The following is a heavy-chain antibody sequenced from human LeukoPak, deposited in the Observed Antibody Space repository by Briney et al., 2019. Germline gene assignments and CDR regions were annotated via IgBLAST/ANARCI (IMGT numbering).Heavy chain of an antibody. D-gene: IGHD3-22*01. CDR2: ISYTGNT. Sequence: SETLSLTCSFSGGSISNYFWSWIRQPPGKGLGWIGYISYTGNTGYNPSLMSRVTISLDTSKNHFSLRLSSVTAADTAVYYCARAMEHSSDYYPLGSYAFDIWGQGTMVTVSS. J-gene: IGHJ3*02. CDR1: GGSISNYF. CDR3: ARAMEHSSDYYPLGSYAFDI. V-gene: IGHV4-59*01.